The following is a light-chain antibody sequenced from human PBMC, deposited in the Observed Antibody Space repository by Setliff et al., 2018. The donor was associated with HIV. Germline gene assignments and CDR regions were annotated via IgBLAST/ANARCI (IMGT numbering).Light chain of an antibody. CDR3: GTWDSSLSAGFYV. Sequence: SALSQPASVSGSPGQSITISCTGSSSNIGNNYVSWYQQLPGTAPKLLIYDNNKRPSGIPDRFSGSKSGTSATLGITGLQTGDEADYYCGTWDSSLSAGFYVFGTGTKGTVL. V-gene: IGLV1-51*01. CDR2: DNN. CDR1: SSNIGNNY. J-gene: IGLJ1*01.